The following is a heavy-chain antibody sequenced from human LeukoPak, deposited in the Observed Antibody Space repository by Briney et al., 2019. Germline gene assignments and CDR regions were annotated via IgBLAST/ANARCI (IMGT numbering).Heavy chain of an antibody. CDR1: GFTFSNYA. D-gene: IGHD5-12*01. CDR3: ARGKGQDSGYDYFLDY. V-gene: IGHV3-30-3*01. J-gene: IGHJ4*02. CDR2: FSYDGNSK. Sequence: GGSLRLSCAASGFTFSNYAIHWVRQAPGKGLEWVTLFSYDGNSKYYADSVKGRFTISRDNSKNTLYLQVNSLRADDSAVYYCARGKGQDSGYDYFLDYWGQGTLVTVSS.